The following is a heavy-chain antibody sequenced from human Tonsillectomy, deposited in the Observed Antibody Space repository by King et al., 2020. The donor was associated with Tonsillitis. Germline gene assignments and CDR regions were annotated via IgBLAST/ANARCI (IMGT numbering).Heavy chain of an antibody. J-gene: IGHJ6*03. D-gene: IGHD3-9*01. Sequence: VQLVESGGGLVKPGGSLRLSCAASGFTFSDYYMSWIRQAPGKGLEWVSYISSSSSYTNYADSVKGRFTISRDNAKNSLYLQMNSLRAEDTAVYYCASDIFGNLTGLRLYYDYMDGWGKGTTVTVSS. V-gene: IGHV3-11*05. CDR1: GFTFSDYY. CDR3: ASDIFGNLTGLRLYYDYMDG. CDR2: ISSSSSYT.